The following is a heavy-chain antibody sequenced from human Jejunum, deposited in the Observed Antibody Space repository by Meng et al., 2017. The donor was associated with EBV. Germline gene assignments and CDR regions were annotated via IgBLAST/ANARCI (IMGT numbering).Heavy chain of an antibody. J-gene: IGHJ4*02. CDR1: GFTFSGHA. Sequence: QVLLVESGGGVVQPGRSLRLSCAASGFTFSGHAMQWVRQAPGKGLKWVALISNDGNNKYYADSVKGRFTISRDNSKNTLYLQMNSLRVDDTALYYCTREWGADYWGQGTLVTVSS. D-gene: IGHD3-16*01. CDR3: TREWGADY. CDR2: ISNDGNNK. V-gene: IGHV3-30-3*01.